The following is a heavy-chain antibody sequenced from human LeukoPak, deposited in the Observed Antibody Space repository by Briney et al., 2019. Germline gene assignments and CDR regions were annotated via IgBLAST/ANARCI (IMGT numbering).Heavy chain of an antibody. J-gene: IGHJ4*02. CDR1: SGSIRTSY. CDR3: ARAPNPDFFDD. D-gene: IGHD2-8*01. Sequence: SETLSLTCTVSSGSIRTSYRSWIRQPPGKGLEWIGYIYYSGSTNYNPSLKSRVTISVDTSRNRFSLKLSSVTAADTAVYYCARAPNPDFFDDWGQGTLVTVSS. V-gene: IGHV4-59*01. CDR2: IYYSGST.